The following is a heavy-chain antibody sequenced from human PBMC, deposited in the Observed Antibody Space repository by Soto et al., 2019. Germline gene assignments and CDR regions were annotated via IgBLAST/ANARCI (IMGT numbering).Heavy chain of an antibody. J-gene: IGHJ4*02. CDR1: GFNFSSYW. CDR2: INSDGSST. D-gene: IGHD6-19*01. V-gene: IGHV3-74*01. CDR3: ARGPARGRGIAVAGTLDY. Sequence: EVQLVESGGGLVQPGGSLRLSCAASGFNFSSYWMHWVRQAPGKGLVWVSRINSDGSSTSYADSVKGRFTISRDNAKNTLYLQMNSLRAEDTAVYYCARGPARGRGIAVAGTLDYWGQGTLVTVSS.